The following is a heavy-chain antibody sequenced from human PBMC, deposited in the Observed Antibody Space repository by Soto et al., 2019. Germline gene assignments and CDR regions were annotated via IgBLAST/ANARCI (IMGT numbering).Heavy chain of an antibody. J-gene: IGHJ3*02. Sequence: QVQLVQSGAEVKKPGSSVKVSCKASGGTFSSYTISWVRQAPGQGLEWMGRIIPSLGIANYAQKFQGRVTVTTDKSTSTAYMERRSLRSEDTAVYYCASGTHYDSIWGSYRSTAFDIWGQGTMVTVSS. CDR3: ASGTHYDSIWGSYRSTAFDI. CDR1: GGTFSSYT. CDR2: IIPSLGIA. D-gene: IGHD3-16*02. V-gene: IGHV1-69*02.